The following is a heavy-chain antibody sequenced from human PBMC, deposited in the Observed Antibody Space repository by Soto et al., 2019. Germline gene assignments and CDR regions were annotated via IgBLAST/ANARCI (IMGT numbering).Heavy chain of an antibody. CDR1: GFSFSDYW. CDR2: IDTDGSTT. V-gene: IGHV3-74*01. J-gene: IGHJ4*02. Sequence: GGSLRLSYAASGFSFSDYWMHWIRQAPGKGLVWVSCIDTDGSTTTYADSVKGRFTISRDNVKNTLYLQMDSLRAEDTALYYCSRGGGFSGNYLGGQGTLVTVSS. D-gene: IGHD1-26*01. CDR3: SRGGGFSGNYL.